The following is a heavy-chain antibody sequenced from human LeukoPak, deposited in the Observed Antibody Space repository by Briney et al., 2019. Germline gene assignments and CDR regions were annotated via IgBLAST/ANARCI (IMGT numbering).Heavy chain of an antibody. Sequence: SVKVSCKASGYTFTSYAISWVRQAPGQGLEWMGRIIPIFGTANYAQKFQGRVTITTDESTSTAYMELSSLSSEDTAVYYCASYSGYDYVCDYWGQGTLVTVSS. CDR2: IIPIFGTA. J-gene: IGHJ4*02. CDR3: ASYSGYDYVCDY. V-gene: IGHV1-69*05. D-gene: IGHD5-12*01. CDR1: GYTFTSYA.